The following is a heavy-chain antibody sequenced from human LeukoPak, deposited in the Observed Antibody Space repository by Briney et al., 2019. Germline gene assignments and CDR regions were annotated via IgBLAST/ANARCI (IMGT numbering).Heavy chain of an antibody. V-gene: IGHV4-34*01. CDR3: ARGLNYDYVWGSYRYGY. D-gene: IGHD3-16*02. CDR1: GGSFSGYY. J-gene: IGHJ4*02. Sequence: KPSETLSLTCAVYGGSFSGYYWSWIRQPPGKGLEWIGEINHSGSTNYNPSLKSRVTISIDTSKNQFSLKLSSVTAADTAVYYCARGLNYDYVWGSYRYGYWGQGTLVTVSS. CDR2: INHSGST.